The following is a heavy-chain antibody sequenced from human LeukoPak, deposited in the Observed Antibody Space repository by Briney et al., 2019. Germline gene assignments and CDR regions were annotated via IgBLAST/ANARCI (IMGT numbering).Heavy chain of an antibody. Sequence: GGSLRLSCAASGFTFSSYAMSWVRQAPGKGLEWVSVIYSGGSTYYADSVKGRFTISRDNSKNTLYLQMNSLRAEDTAVYYCARKDRLDDAFDIWGQGTMVTVSS. J-gene: IGHJ3*02. CDR3: ARKDRLDDAFDI. CDR1: GFTFSSYA. V-gene: IGHV3-66*01. CDR2: IYSGGST. D-gene: IGHD6-19*01.